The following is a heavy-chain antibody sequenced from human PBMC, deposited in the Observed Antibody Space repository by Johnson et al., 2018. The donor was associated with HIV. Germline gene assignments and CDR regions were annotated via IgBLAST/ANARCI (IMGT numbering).Heavy chain of an antibody. J-gene: IGHJ3*02. Sequence: QVQLVESGGGVVQPGGSLRLSCAASGFTFSSYGMHWVRQAPGKGLEWVAFIRYDGSNKYYADSVKGRFTISRDNSKNTLYLQMNSLRAEDTAVYYCAKDRGYGGNRDAFDIWGQGTMVTVSS. CDR3: AKDRGYGGNRDAFDI. V-gene: IGHV3-30*02. CDR2: IRYDGSNK. D-gene: IGHD4-23*01. CDR1: GFTFSSYG.